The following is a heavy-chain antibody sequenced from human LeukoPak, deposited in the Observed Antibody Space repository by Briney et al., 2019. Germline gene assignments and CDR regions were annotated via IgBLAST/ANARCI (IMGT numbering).Heavy chain of an antibody. J-gene: IGHJ4*02. V-gene: IGHV3-23*01. CDR2: ISGTGGST. CDR1: GFTFSSYA. CDR3: AKSACRTTSCSLDC. Sequence: PGGSLRLSCAASGFTFSSYAMSWVRQAPGKGLDWVSEISGTGGSTYHADSVKGRFTISRDNSRNTLYLQMNSLRAEDTAVYFCAKSACRTTSCSLDCWGQGTLVTVSS. D-gene: IGHD2-2*01.